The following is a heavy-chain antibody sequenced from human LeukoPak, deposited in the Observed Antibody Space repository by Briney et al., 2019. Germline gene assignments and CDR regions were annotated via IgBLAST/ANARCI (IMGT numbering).Heavy chain of an antibody. Sequence: PGGSLRLSCAASGFTFSSYWMSWVRQAPGKGLEWVANIKQDGSEKYYVDSVKGRFTISRDNAKNSLHLQMNSLRAEDTAVYYCARFPLWFGEFSLDYWGQGTLVTVSS. V-gene: IGHV3-7*01. D-gene: IGHD3-10*01. CDR2: IKQDGSEK. J-gene: IGHJ4*02. CDR1: GFTFSSYW. CDR3: ARFPLWFGEFSLDY.